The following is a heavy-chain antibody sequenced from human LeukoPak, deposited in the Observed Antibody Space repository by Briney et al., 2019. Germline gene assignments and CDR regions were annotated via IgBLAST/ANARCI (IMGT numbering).Heavy chain of an antibody. CDR3: AREIIGYCSGGSCYSPYYFDY. D-gene: IGHD2-15*01. CDR1: GFTFSSYW. CDR2: IKQDGSEK. Sequence: GGSLRLSCAASGFTFSSYWMSWVRPAPGKGREWVANIKQDGSEKYYVDSVKGRFTISRDNAKNSLYLQMNSLRAEDTAVYYCAREIIGYCSGGSCYSPYYFDYWGQGTLVTVSS. V-gene: IGHV3-7*04. J-gene: IGHJ4*02.